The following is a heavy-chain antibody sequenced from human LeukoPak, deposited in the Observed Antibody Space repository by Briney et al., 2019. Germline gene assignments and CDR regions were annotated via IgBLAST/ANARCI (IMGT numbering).Heavy chain of an antibody. J-gene: IGHJ3*01. CDR2: IVVGSGNT. V-gene: IGHV1-58*01. D-gene: IGHD1-7*01. CDR3: ARDPYNWNSESAFDV. Sequence: GASVKVSCKASGFTFTSSAVQWVRQARGQRLEWIGWIVVGSGNTHYAQNFQERVTITRDMSSSTAYMELSSLGSGDTAVYYCARDPYNWNSESAFDVWGQGTMVAVSS. CDR1: GFTFTSSA.